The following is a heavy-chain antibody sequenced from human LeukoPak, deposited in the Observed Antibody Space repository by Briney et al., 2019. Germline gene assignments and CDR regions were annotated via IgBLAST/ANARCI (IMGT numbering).Heavy chain of an antibody. V-gene: IGHV4-39*01. CDR2: LYYGENN. CDR1: GGSISIISSSTYY. CDR3: ARQLPTAAADTRGYFDY. Sequence: SETLSLTCTVSGGSISIISSSTYYWGWIRQAPGKGLEWIGSLYYGENNHYNPSLKSRATLSVDTSNNQLSLKLTSVTAADAAVHVCARQLPTAAADTRGYFDYWGQGTVVTVSS. J-gene: IGHJ4*02. D-gene: IGHD6-25*01.